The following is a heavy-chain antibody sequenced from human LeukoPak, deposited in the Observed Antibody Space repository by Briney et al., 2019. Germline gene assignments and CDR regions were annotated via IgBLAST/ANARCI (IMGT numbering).Heavy chain of an antibody. Sequence: GGSLRLSCAASGFTFSSYAMSWVRQAPGKGLEWVSAISGSGGSTYYADSVKGRFTISRDNSKNTLYLQMNSLRAEDTAVYYCARAIVVLPAPWFDPWGQGTLVTVSS. CDR2: ISGSGGST. V-gene: IGHV3-23*01. CDR3: ARAIVVLPAPWFDP. J-gene: IGHJ5*02. CDR1: GFTFSSYA. D-gene: IGHD2-2*01.